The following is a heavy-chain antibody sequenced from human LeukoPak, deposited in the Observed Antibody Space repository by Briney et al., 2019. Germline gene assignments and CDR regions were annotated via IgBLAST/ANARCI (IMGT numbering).Heavy chain of an antibody. J-gene: IGHJ4*02. D-gene: IGHD5-18*01. CDR3: ARSYVDTAMALDY. V-gene: IGHV3-48*03. CDR2: ISSSGSTI. CDR1: GFTFSSYE. Sequence: GGSLRLSCAASGFTFSSYEMNWVRQAPGKGLEWVSYISSSGSTIYYADFVKGRFTISRDNAKNSLYLQMNSLRAEDTAVYYCARSYVDTAMALDYWGQRTLVTVSS.